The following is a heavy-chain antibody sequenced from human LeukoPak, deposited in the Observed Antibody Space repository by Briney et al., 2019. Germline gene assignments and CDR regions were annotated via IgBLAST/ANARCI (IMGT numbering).Heavy chain of an antibody. CDR1: GYTFTGYY. Sequence: GASVKVSCKASGYTFTGYYMHWVRQAPGQGLEWMGRINPNSGGTNYAQRFQGRVTMTRDTSISTAHTELSRLRADDTAVYYCATVARLSCMDVWGKGTTVTVSS. D-gene: IGHD2/OR15-2a*01. CDR2: INPNSGGT. CDR3: ATVARLSCMDV. V-gene: IGHV1-2*06. J-gene: IGHJ6*03.